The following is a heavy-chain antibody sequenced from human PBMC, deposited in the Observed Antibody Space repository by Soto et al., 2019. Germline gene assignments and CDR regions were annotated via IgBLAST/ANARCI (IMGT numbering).Heavy chain of an antibody. V-gene: IGHV2-5*02. Sequence: QITLKESGPTLVNPTQTLTLTCTFSGFSLSTSGVGVGWIRQPPGKALEWLALIYWDDAKRYSPSLKSRLTITKDTTKNQVVLTMTNMDPVDTATYYCAHSRANDPDDHHFWSMGGLDPWGQGTLVTVSS. D-gene: IGHD3-3*02. CDR2: IYWDDAK. CDR3: AHSRANDPDDHHFWSMGGLDP. J-gene: IGHJ5*02. CDR1: GFSLSTSGVG.